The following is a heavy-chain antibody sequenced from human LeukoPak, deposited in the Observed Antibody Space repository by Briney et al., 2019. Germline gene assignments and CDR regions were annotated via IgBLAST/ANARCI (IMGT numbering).Heavy chain of an antibody. CDR2: IVVSSGNT. CDR3: AANLYGDYVSDY. D-gene: IGHD4-17*01. Sequence: ASVKVSCKASGFTFTSSAVQWVRQARGQRLEWIGWIVVSSGNTNYAQKFQERVTITRDMSTSTAYMELSSLRSEDTAVYYCAANLYGDYVSDYWGQGTLVTVSS. V-gene: IGHV1-58*01. J-gene: IGHJ4*02. CDR1: GFTFTSSA.